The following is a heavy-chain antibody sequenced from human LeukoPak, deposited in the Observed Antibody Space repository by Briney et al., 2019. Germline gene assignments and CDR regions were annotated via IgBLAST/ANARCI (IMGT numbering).Heavy chain of an antibody. CDR3: ARVPYYYDSSGYYEFDY. D-gene: IGHD3-22*01. CDR1: GGSFSGYY. V-gene: IGHV4-34*01. Sequence: SETLSLTCAVYGGSFSGYYWSWIRQPPGKGLEWIGEINHSGSTNYNPSLKSRVTTSVDTSKNQFSLKLSSVTAADTAVYYCARVPYYYDSSGYYEFDYWGQGTLVTVSS. J-gene: IGHJ4*02. CDR2: INHSGST.